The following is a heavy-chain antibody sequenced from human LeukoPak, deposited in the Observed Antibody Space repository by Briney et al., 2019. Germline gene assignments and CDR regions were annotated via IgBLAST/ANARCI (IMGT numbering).Heavy chain of an antibody. V-gene: IGHV4-39*01. J-gene: IGHJ4*02. D-gene: IGHD6-19*01. CDR2: IYYSGST. Sequence: SETLSLTCTVSGGSISSSSYYWGRIRQPPGKGLEWIGSIYYSGSTYYNPSLKSRVTISVDTSKNQFSLKLSSVTAADTAVYYCARGSRGTIAVAGTLGYWGQGTLVTVSS. CDR1: GGSISSSSYY. CDR3: ARGSRGTIAVAGTLGY.